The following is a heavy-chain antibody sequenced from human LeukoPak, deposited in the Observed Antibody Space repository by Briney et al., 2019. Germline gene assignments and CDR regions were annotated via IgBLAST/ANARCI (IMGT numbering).Heavy chain of an antibody. CDR3: ARGGGYNPFGY. J-gene: IGHJ4*02. D-gene: IGHD5-24*01. Sequence: PSQTLSLTCTVSGGSISSGDYYWSWIRQHPGKGLEWIGYIYYSGSTYYNPSLKSRVTISVDTSKNQFSLKLSSVTAADTAVYYCARGGGYNPFGYWGQGTLVTVSS. V-gene: IGHV4-31*03. CDR2: IYYSGST. CDR1: GGSISSGDYY.